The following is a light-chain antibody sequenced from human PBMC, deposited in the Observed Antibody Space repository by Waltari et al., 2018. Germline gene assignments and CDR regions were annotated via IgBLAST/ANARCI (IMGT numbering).Light chain of an antibody. CDR2: KNS. CDR3: AAWDDGWSGPWV. V-gene: IGLV1-47*01. J-gene: IGLJ3*02. CDR1: KSKLGNNS. Sequence: QSVLTQPPSTSATPGQRVTISCSGSKSKLGNNSVYLSQQVPGMAPKLIIYKNSQRPSGVPDRFSGSKSGTSASLAISGLRSEDEATYHCAAWDDGWSGPWVFGGGTRVTVL.